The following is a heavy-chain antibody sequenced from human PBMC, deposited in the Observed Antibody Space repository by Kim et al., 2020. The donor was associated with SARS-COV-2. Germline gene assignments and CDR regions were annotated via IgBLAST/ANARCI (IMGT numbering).Heavy chain of an antibody. V-gene: IGHV3-7*01. CDR1: GFTFSSSW. CDR3: ARDQGWGASDI. D-gene: IGHD6-19*01. J-gene: IGHJ3*02. Sequence: GGSLRLSCAASGFTFSSSWMTWVRLAPGRGLEWLANINQDGGIKNYVASVKGRFTISRDNAKNSLYFQMNSLRAEDTAVYYCARDQGWGASDIWGQGTMVTVS. CDR2: INQDGGIK.